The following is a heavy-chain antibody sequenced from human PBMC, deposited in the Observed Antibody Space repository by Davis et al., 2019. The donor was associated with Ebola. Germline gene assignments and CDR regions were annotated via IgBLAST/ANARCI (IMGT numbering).Heavy chain of an antibody. Sequence: SELSLTCAVYGGSFSGYYWSWIRQPPGKGLEWIGEINHSGSTNYNPSLKSRVTISVDTSKNQFSLKLSSVTAADTAVYYCARGAYSSGWFPLDYWGQGTLVTVSS. V-gene: IGHV4-34*01. CDR2: INHSGST. J-gene: IGHJ4*02. D-gene: IGHD6-19*01. CDR1: GGSFSGYY. CDR3: ARGAYSSGWFPLDY.